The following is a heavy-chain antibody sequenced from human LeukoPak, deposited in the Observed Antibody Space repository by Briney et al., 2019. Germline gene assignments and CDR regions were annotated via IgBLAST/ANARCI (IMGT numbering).Heavy chain of an antibody. CDR3: ARQRRGYSGYDRGLSYNWFDP. CDR1: SGTISSSSYY. J-gene: IGHJ5*02. CDR2: IYYSGST. V-gene: IGHV4-39*01. Sequence: SETLSLTCNVSSGTISSSSYYWGWIRQPPGKGLEWIGSIYYSGSTYYNPSLKSRVTISVDTSKNQFSLKLSSVTAADTAVYYCARQRRGYSGYDRGLSYNWFDPWGQGTLVTVSS. D-gene: IGHD5-12*01.